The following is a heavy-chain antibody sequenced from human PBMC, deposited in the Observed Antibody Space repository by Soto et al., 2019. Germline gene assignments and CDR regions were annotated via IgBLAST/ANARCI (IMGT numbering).Heavy chain of an antibody. J-gene: IGHJ1*01. CDR1: GGSISSGGYY. V-gene: IGHV4-31*03. D-gene: IGHD6-19*01. Sequence: SETLSLTCTVSGGSISSGGYYWSWIRQHPGKGLEWIGYIYYSGSTYYNPSLKSRVTISVDTPKNQFSLKLSSVTAADTAVYYCARDRGSSGWGFEYLQHWGQGTLVTVSS. CDR3: ARDRGSSGWGFEYLQH. CDR2: IYYSGST.